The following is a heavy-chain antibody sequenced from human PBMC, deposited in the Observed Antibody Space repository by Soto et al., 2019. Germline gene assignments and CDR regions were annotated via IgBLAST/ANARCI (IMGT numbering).Heavy chain of an antibody. CDR2: VSSNGSNK. CDR1: GFTFSNHG. CDR3: VKDLYCSSTNCHMRVSLFYNAMDV. Sequence: GGSLRLSCSACGFTFSNHGMHWVRQAPGRGLEYVSGVSSNGSNKYYAESVKGRFDISRDNLKNTLFLQMNSLRREDTAVYFCVKDLYCSSTNCHMRVSLFYNAMDVWGQGTTVTVCS. V-gene: IGHV3-64D*08. J-gene: IGHJ6*02. D-gene: IGHD2-2*01.